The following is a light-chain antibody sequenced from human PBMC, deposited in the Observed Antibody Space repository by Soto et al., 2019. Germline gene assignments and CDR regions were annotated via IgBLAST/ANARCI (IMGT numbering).Light chain of an antibody. V-gene: IGLV3-1*01. CDR1: KLGDKY. Sequence: SYELTQPLSVSVSPGQTASITCSGDKLGDKYACWYQQKPGQSPVLVIYPDTKRPSGVPERFSGSNSGNTVTLTISGAQAMDEADYYCQTWDNGIAVFGGGTKLTVL. CDR3: QTWDNGIAV. J-gene: IGLJ2*01. CDR2: PDT.